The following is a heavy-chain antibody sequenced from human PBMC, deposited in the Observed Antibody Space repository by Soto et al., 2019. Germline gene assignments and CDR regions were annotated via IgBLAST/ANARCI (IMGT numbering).Heavy chain of an antibody. Sequence: PSETLSLTGTVSGGSISSYYWSWIRQPPGKGLEWIGYIYYSGSTNYNPSLKSRVTISVDTSKNQFSLKLSSVTAADTAVYYCASLITGTDYYYYGMDVWGQGTTVTVS. CDR1: GGSISSYY. V-gene: IGHV4-59*01. J-gene: IGHJ6*02. CDR3: ASLITGTDYYYYGMDV. D-gene: IGHD1-20*01. CDR2: IYYSGST.